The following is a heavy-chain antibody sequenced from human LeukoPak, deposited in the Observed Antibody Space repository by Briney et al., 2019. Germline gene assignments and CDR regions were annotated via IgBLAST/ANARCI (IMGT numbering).Heavy chain of an antibody. CDR2: IYYSWST. J-gene: IGHJ2*01. CDR3: ARLTSSWYQDWYFDL. V-gene: IGHV4-59*12. D-gene: IGHD6-13*01. Sequence: SETLSLTCTVSGGFISSYYWSWLRQPPGKGLEWIGYIYYSWSTNYNPSLKSQVTISVDTSKNQFSLKSSSLTAADTAVYYCARLTSSWYQDWYFDLWGRGNLVTVSS. CDR1: GGFISSYY.